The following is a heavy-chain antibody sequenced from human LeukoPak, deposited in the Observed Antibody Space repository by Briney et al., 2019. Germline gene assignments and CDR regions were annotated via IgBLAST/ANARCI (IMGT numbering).Heavy chain of an antibody. CDR1: GFTFDDYA. J-gene: IGHJ6*02. CDR3: AKDIDRATMVRGVIGYGMDV. D-gene: IGHD3-10*01. Sequence: GRSLRLSCAASGFTFDDYAMHWVRQAPGKGLEWVSGISWNSGSIGYADSVKGRFTISRDNAKNSLYLQMNSLRAEDTALYYCAKDIDRATMVRGVIGYGMDVWGQGTTVTVSS. CDR2: ISWNSGSI. V-gene: IGHV3-9*01.